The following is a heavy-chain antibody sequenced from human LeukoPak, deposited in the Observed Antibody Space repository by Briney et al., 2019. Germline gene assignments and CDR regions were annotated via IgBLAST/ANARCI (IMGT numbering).Heavy chain of an antibody. CDR2: INHSGST. CDR3: ARGITIFGVVSVDP. V-gene: IGHV4-34*01. Sequence: SETLSLTCAVYGGSFSGYYWSWIRQPPGKGLEWIGEINHSGSTNYNSSLKSRVTISVDTSKNQFSLRLSSVTAADTAVYYCARGITIFGVVSVDPWGQGTLVTVSS. D-gene: IGHD3-3*01. J-gene: IGHJ5*02. CDR1: GGSFSGYY.